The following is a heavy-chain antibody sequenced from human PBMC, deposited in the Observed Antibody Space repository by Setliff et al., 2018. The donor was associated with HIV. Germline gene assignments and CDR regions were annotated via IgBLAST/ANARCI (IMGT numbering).Heavy chain of an antibody. CDR2: IYYSGST. D-gene: IGHD3-22*01. Sequence: PSETLSLTCTVSGGSISSYYWSWIRQPPGKGLEWIGYIYYSGSTNYNPSLKSRVTISVDTSKNQFSLKLSSVTAADTAVYYCARATSAKTYYYDSSGYSYAFDIWGQGQWSP. CDR1: GGSISSYY. CDR3: ARATSAKTYYYDSSGYSYAFDI. V-gene: IGHV4-59*01. J-gene: IGHJ3*02.